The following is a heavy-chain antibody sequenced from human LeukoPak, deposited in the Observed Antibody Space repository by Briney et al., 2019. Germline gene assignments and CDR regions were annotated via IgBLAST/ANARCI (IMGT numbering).Heavy chain of an antibody. V-gene: IGHV3-15*01. D-gene: IGHD1-26*01. Sequence: PGGSLRLSCAASGFSFRSYAMTWVRQAPGKGLEWVGRIKSKTDGGTTDYAAPVKGRFTISRDDSKNTLYLQMNSLKTEDTAVYYCTTLSGSYYYYYYMDVWGKGTTVTVSS. CDR2: IKSKTDGGTT. J-gene: IGHJ6*03. CDR1: GFSFRSYA. CDR3: TTLSGSYYYYYYMDV.